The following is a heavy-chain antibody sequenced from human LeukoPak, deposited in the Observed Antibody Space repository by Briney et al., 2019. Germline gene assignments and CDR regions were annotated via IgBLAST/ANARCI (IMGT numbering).Heavy chain of an antibody. J-gene: IGHJ4*02. V-gene: IGHV4-59*01. D-gene: IGHD3-10*01. CDR2: IYYSGST. CDR3: ARGRAGSGSYMPLDY. CDR1: GGSFSGYY. Sequence: SETLSLTCAVYGGSFSGYYWSWIRQPPGKGLEWIGYIYYSGSTNYNPSLKSRVTISVDTSKNQFSLKLSSVTAADTAVYYCARGRAGSGSYMPLDYWGQGTLVTVSS.